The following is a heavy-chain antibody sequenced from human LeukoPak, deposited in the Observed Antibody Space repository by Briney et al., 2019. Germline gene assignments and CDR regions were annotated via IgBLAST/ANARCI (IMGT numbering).Heavy chain of an antibody. Sequence: SETLSLTCTVSGGSISSSSYYWGWIRQPPGKGLEWIGSIYYSGSTYYNPSLKSRVTISVDRSKNQFSLKLSSVTAADTAVYYCARVPPYSSSWYGWFDPWGQGTLVTVSS. CDR2: IYYSGST. CDR1: GGSISSSSYY. CDR3: ARVPPYSSSWYGWFDP. V-gene: IGHV4-39*07. D-gene: IGHD6-13*01. J-gene: IGHJ5*02.